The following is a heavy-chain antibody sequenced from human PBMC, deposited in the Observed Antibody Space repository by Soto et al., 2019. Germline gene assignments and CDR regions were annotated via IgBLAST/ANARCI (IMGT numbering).Heavy chain of an antibody. CDR1: GYSFTSYW. CDR2: IYPGDSDT. V-gene: IGHV5-51*01. D-gene: IGHD3-10*01. J-gene: IGHJ6*02. CDR3: AREDPSGIKKGGMDX. Sequence: GEALKISWKGSGYSFTSYWIGWVRQMPGKGLELMGIIYPGDSDTRYSPSFQGQVTISADKSISTAYLQWSSLKASDTAMYYCAREDPSGIKKGGMDXWGQGTTVTVS.